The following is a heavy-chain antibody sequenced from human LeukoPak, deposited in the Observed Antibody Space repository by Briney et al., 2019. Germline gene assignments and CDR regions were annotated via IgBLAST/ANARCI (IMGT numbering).Heavy chain of an antibody. V-gene: IGHV3-21*01. CDR2: ISSSSSYI. J-gene: IGHJ4*02. Sequence: GGSLSLSCAASGFTFSSYSMTWVRQAPGRGLEWVSSISSSSSYIYYADSVKGRFTISRDNAKNSLYLQMNSLRAEDTAVYYCARDLWSYYYGSGSYLGGWGQGTLVTVSS. CDR3: ARDLWSYYYGSGSYLGG. CDR1: GFTFSSYS. D-gene: IGHD3-10*01.